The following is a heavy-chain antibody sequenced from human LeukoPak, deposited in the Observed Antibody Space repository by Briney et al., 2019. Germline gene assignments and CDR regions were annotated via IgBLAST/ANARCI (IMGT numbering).Heavy chain of an antibody. Sequence: GGSLRLSCAASGFTFSTYSMNWVRQAPGKGLEWVSGISRNSGSIGYADSVKGRFTISRDNAKNSLYLQMNSLRAEDTALYYCAKDKGIVAGYFDYWGQGTLVTVSS. CDR3: AKDKGIVAGYFDY. V-gene: IGHV3-9*01. CDR2: ISRNSGSI. CDR1: GFTFSTYS. D-gene: IGHD1-26*01. J-gene: IGHJ4*02.